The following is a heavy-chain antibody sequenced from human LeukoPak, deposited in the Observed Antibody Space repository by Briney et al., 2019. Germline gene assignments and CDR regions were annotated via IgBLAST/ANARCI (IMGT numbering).Heavy chain of an antibody. CDR1: AFIFTSYW. V-gene: IGHV3-74*01. Sequence: GGSLRLSCAASAFIFTSYWMHWARQAPGKGLVWVSRINSDGSSAIYADSVKGRFTISRDNAKNTLYLQMNSLRAKDTAVYYCARRAGAYSHPYDYWGQGTLVTVSS. CDR3: ARRAGAYSHPYDY. CDR2: INSDGSSA. D-gene: IGHD4/OR15-4a*01. J-gene: IGHJ4*02.